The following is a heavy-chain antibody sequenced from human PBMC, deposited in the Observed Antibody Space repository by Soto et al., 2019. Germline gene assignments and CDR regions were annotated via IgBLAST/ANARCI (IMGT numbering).Heavy chain of an antibody. CDR3: ARVAWDYYDSSGYFDY. CDR1: GGSISSYY. D-gene: IGHD3-22*01. J-gene: IGHJ4*02. CDR2: IYYSGST. Sequence: SETLSLTCTVSGGSISSYYWSWIRQPPGKGLEWIGYIYYSGSTNYNPSLKSRVTISVDTSKNQFSLKLSSVTAADTAVYYCARVAWDYYDSSGYFDYWGQGTLVTVYS. V-gene: IGHV4-59*01.